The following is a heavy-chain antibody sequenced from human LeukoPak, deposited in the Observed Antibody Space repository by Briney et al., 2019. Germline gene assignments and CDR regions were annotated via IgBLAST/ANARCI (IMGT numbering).Heavy chain of an antibody. V-gene: IGHV4-34*01. J-gene: IGHJ4*02. CDR2: INDSGSA. D-gene: IGHD1-26*01. Sequence: SETLSLTCAVYGGSFSGYYWSWIRQPPGKGLEWIGEINDSGSANYNPSLKSRVTISADTTNNQFSLKLSSVTAAGTDVYDCASAALVGGPSYIDFWGQGTLVTVSS. CDR1: GGSFSGYY. CDR3: ASAALVGGPSYIDF.